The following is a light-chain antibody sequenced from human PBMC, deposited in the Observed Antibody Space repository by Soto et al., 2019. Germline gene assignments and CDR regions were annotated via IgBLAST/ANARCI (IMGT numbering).Light chain of an antibody. V-gene: IGKV3-15*01. CDR1: QSVNSN. Sequence: EIVITQSPVTLSVSPGERATLSCRASQSVNSNLAWYQQRPGQAPRLLIYDASTRAAGIPARFSGSGSGTEFTLTISSLQSEDFAVYFCQQYNDWPPWTFGQGTKVDIK. CDR2: DAS. CDR3: QQYNDWPPWT. J-gene: IGKJ1*01.